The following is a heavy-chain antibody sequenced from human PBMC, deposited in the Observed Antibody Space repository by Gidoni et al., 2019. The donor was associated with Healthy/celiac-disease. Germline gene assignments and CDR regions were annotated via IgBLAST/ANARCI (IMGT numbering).Heavy chain of an antibody. Sequence: EVQLVESGGGLVKPGGSLRLSCAASGFTFSSYVRNWVRQAPGKGLEWVSSISSSSSYIYYADSVKGRFTISRDNAKNSLYLKMNSLRAEDTAVYYCARDGNMGIAAAGPSYFDYWGQGTLVTVSS. D-gene: IGHD6-13*01. V-gene: IGHV3-21*01. CDR1: GFTFSSYV. CDR2: ISSSSSYI. J-gene: IGHJ4*02. CDR3: ARDGNMGIAAAGPSYFDY.